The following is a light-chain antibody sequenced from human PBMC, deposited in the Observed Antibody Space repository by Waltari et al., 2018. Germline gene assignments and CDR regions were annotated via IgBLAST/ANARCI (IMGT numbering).Light chain of an antibody. CDR1: QSVGSY. J-gene: IGKJ2*01. Sequence: EIVLTQSPATLSFSPGERATLSCRASQSVGSYLAWYQQKPGQAPRLLIYDASNRATGIPARFSGSGSGTDFSLSIGSLETEDFAVYYCQHRSNWPPYTFGPGTKLEIK. CDR2: DAS. CDR3: QHRSNWPPYT. V-gene: IGKV3-11*01.